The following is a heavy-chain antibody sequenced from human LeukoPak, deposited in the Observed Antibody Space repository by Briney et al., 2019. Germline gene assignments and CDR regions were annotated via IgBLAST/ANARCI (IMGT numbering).Heavy chain of an antibody. CDR2: IYHSGSN. D-gene: IGHD1-14*01. CDR1: GGSIIRNNW. V-gene: IGHV4-4*02. Sequence: SETLSLTCAVSGGSIIRNNWWSWVRQPPGKGLEWIGEIYHSGSNNYNPSLKSRVTISLDKSNTQFSLKLNSVTAADTAVYYCATFFTTWYFFDSWGQGTLVTVSS. CDR3: ATFFTTWYFFDS. J-gene: IGHJ4*02.